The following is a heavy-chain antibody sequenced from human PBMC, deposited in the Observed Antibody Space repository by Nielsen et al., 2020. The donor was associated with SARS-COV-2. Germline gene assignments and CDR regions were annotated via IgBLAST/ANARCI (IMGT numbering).Heavy chain of an antibody. CDR1: GDSISSGSYY. J-gene: IGHJ6*02. D-gene: IGHD2-15*01. Sequence: SETLSLTCTVSGDSISSGSYYWGWIRQPPGKGLEWIGSKDYGGSTYYNPSLKSRVTISVDTSKNQFSLKLSSVTAADTAVYYCASGRYCSGGSCYSTGRYYGMDVWGQGTTVTVSS. CDR2: KDYGGST. CDR3: ASGRYCSGGSCYSTGRYYGMDV. V-gene: IGHV4-39*07.